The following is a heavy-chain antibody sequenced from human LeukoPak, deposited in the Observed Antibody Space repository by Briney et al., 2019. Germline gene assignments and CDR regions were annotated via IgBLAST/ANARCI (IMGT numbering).Heavy chain of an antibody. D-gene: IGHD3-22*01. CDR1: GFTFSSYW. V-gene: IGHV3-74*01. CDR3: ARVGDSSGYYGYYYYYYGMDV. CDR2: INSDGSST. J-gene: IGHJ6*02. Sequence: PGGSLRLSCAASGFTFSSYWMHWVRHAPGKGLVWVSRINSDGSSTSYADSVKGRFTISRDNDKNTLYLQMNSLRAEDTAVYYCARVGDSSGYYGYYYYYYGMDVWGQGTTVTVSS.